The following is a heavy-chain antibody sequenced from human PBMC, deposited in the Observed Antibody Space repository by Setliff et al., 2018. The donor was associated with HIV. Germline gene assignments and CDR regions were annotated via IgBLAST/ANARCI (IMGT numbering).Heavy chain of an antibody. CDR3: ARAPTVTTFFDY. CDR1: GGSISSSSSY. V-gene: IGHV4-39*07. CDR2: IYYLGNT. D-gene: IGHD4-17*01. Sequence: PSETLSLTCTVSGGSISSSSSYWGWIRQPPGKGLEWVGSIYYLGNTYYNPSLGSRVTISVDKSKNQFSLKLSSVTAADTAVYYCARAPTVTTFFDYWGQGTLVTVSS. J-gene: IGHJ4*02.